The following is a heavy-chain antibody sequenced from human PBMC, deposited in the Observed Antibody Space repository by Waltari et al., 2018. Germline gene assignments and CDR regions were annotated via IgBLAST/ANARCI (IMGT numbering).Heavy chain of an antibody. V-gene: IGHV4-61*02. D-gene: IGHD1-7*01. CDR2: IYNTGST. Sequence: QVQLQESGPGLVKPSQTLSLTCTVSGGSITTDNYYWNWIRQPAEKGLEWIGRIYNTGSTTYNPSLKSRVTISVDTSKNQFSLKLSSVTAADTAVYYCARDFSGGTASIRFDPWGQGTLVTVSS. CDR1: GGSITTDNYY. CDR3: ARDFSGGTASIRFDP. J-gene: IGHJ5*02.